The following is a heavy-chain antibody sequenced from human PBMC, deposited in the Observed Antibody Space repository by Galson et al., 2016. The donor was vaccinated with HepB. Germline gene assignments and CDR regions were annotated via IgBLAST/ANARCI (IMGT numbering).Heavy chain of an antibody. J-gene: IGHJ5*02. D-gene: IGHD2-15*01. Sequence: TLSLTCTVSGGSISSYYWSWIRQPPGKGLEWIGYIYYSGSTDYNPSLKSRVTISVDTSKNQFSLKLSSVTAADTAVYYCARLHPYCRGGSCYRIGWFDPWGQGTLVTVPS. CDR2: IYYSGST. CDR1: GGSISSYY. CDR3: ARLHPYCRGGSCYRIGWFDP. V-gene: IGHV4-59*01.